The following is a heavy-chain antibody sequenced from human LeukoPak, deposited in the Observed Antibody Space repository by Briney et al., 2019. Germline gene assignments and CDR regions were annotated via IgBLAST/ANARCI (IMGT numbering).Heavy chain of an antibody. V-gene: IGHV4-39*07. CDR2: FSSGGSA. CDR3: ARKQTGTMYDV. J-gene: IGHJ4*02. Sequence: SETLSLTCIVPGGSISSSSYYWAWIRQSPGKGLEWIGTFSSGGSAHYNPSLTSRVSISKDTSDNQFSLRLYSVTAADTAVYYCARKQTGTMYDVWGQGTQVTVSS. CDR1: GGSISSSSYY. D-gene: IGHD1-7*01.